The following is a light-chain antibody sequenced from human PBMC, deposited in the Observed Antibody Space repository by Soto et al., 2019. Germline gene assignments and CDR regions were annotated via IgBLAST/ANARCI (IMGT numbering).Light chain of an antibody. Sequence: EVVLTQSPGTLSLSPGERATLSCRVSQTISSSYLAWYQQKAGQPPRLLIYSASSRATDIPDRFIASGSGADFTLTISRLEPEDFEVYYCQHYGNSPQTLGQGTKVDIK. CDR1: QTISSSY. V-gene: IGKV3-20*01. CDR2: SAS. J-gene: IGKJ1*01. CDR3: QHYGNSPQT.